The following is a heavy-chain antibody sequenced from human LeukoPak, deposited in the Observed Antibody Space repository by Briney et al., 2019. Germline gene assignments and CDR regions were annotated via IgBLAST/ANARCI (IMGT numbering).Heavy chain of an antibody. CDR1: GFTFTSYS. V-gene: IGHV3-20*04. D-gene: IGHD3-3*01. CDR2: INWNGGST. J-gene: IGHJ5*02. Sequence: GGSLRLSCAASGFTFTSYSMNWVRQAPGKGLEWVSGINWNGGSTVYADSVKGRFTISRDNAKNSLYLQMNSLRAEDTALYYCARELGPERITIFGVFSVGRFDAWGQGSLVADSS. CDR3: ARELGPERITIFGVFSVGRFDA.